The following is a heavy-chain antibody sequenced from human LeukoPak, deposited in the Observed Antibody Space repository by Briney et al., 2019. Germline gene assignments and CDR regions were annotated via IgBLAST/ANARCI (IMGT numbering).Heavy chain of an antibody. Sequence: PSETLSLTCAVSGGSVSSSTYYWGWIRQPPGKGLEWIGNIYYTGSSCYNPSLKSRVTMSVDTSKNQFSLKMNSVTAADTAVYYCARLSKGRYFDYIFDFWGQGTLLTVSS. V-gene: IGHV4-39*01. J-gene: IGHJ4*02. CDR2: IYYTGSS. CDR3: ARLSKGRYFDYIFDF. D-gene: IGHD3-9*01. CDR1: GGSVSSSTYY.